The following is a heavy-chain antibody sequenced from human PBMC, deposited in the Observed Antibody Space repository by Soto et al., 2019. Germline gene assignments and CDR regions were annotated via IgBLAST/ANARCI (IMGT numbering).Heavy chain of an antibody. D-gene: IGHD3-22*01. J-gene: IGHJ5*02. CDR1: DFSSSSLSGY. V-gene: IGHV4-39*01. CDR2: IYYSGST. Sequence: TSSHTRRAADFSSSSLSGYLRYIHRHLARGLEWIGSIYYSGSTYYNPSLKSRVTISVDTSKNQFYLKLSSVTAADTAVYYCARQRGRLITMIVEGDWFDPRGQATMV. CDR3: ARQRGRLITMIVEGDWFDP.